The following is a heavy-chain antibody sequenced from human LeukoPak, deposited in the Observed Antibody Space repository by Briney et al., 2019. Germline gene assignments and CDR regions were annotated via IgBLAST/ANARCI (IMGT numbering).Heavy chain of an antibody. CDR2: ISSSSTYI. V-gene: IGHV3-21*01. CDR1: VFSFCNCS. D-gene: IGHD4-23*01. J-gene: IGHJ3*02. Sequence: GGSLRLSCAASVFSFCNCSMNWVRQAPGKGLEWVSSISSSSTYIYYADSLEGRFTISRDNVRNSLYLQMNSLGAEDTAVYYCAGDYEGNLAFDIWGQGTMVTVSS. CDR3: AGDYEGNLAFDI.